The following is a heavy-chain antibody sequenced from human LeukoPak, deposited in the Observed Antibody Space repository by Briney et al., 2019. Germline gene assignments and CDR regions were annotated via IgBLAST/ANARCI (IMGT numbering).Heavy chain of an antibody. Sequence: HPGGSLRLSCAASGFTFSSYWMSWVRQAPGKGLEWVSVIYSGGSTYYADSVKGRFTISRDNSKNTLYLQMNSLRAEDTAVYYCAREKTIASGFDYWGQGTLSPSPQ. J-gene: IGHJ4*02. D-gene: IGHD6-25*01. CDR1: GFTFSSYW. V-gene: IGHV3-53*01. CDR2: IYSGGST. CDR3: AREKTIASGFDY.